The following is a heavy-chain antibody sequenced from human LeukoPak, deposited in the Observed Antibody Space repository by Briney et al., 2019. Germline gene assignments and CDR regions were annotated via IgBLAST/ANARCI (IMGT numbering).Heavy chain of an antibody. D-gene: IGHD2-15*01. CDR3: ARGTDIVVVVAAPEAFYGMDV. CDR2: MNPNSGNT. CDR1: GYTFTSYD. V-gene: IGHV1-8*01. J-gene: IGHJ6*02. Sequence: ASVKVSCKASGYTFTSYDINWVRQATGQGLEWMGWMNPNSGNTGYAQKFQGRVTMTRNTSISTAYMELSSLRSEDTAVYYCARGTDIVVVVAAPEAFYGMDVWGQGTTVTVSS.